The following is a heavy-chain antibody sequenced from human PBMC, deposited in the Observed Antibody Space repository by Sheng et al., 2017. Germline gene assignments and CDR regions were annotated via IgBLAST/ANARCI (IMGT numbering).Heavy chain of an antibody. CDR1: GFTFNSYG. V-gene: IGHV3-33*01. Sequence: QVQLVESGGGVVQPGRSLRLSCAASGFTFNSYGMHWVRQAPGKGLEWVAVIWFDGSYKYYADSVKGRFTISRDNSKNTLYLQMNSLRAEDTAVYYCARDYNIKLTYYYDTSGYLVDYWGQGTLVTVSS. CDR2: IWFDGSYK. CDR3: ARDYNIKLTYYYDTSGYLVDY. J-gene: IGHJ4*02. D-gene: IGHD3-22*01.